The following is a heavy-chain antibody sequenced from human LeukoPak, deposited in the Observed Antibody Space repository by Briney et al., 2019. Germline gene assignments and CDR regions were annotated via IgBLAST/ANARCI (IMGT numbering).Heavy chain of an antibody. V-gene: IGHV3-21*01. Sequence: GGSLRLSCAASGFTFSNFAMTWVRQAPGKGLEWVSSIVGSSTYYEDSLKGRFTISRDNAKNSLYLQMNSLRAEDTAVYYCARIGAGSSRDYWGQGTLVTVSS. CDR1: GFTFSNFA. CDR2: IVGSSTY. CDR3: ARIGAGSSRDY. D-gene: IGHD6-13*01. J-gene: IGHJ4*02.